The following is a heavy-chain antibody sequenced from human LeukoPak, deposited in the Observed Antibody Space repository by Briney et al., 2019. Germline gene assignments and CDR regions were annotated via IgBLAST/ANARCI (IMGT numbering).Heavy chain of an antibody. CDR3: ARDLQSGILTGYPPYYYYGMDV. V-gene: IGHV1-2*02. CDR1: GYTFTDYY. D-gene: IGHD3-9*01. J-gene: IGHJ6*02. CDR2: INPNSGGT. Sequence: ASVKVSCKPSGYTFTDYYMHWVRQAPEQGLEWMGWINPNSGGTNYAQKFQGRVTMTRDTSISTAYMELSRLRSDDTAVYYCARDLQSGILTGYPPYYYYGMDVWGQGTTVTVSS.